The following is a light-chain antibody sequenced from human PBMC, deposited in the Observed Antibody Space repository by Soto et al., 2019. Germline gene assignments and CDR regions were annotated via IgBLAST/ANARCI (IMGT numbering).Light chain of an antibody. J-gene: IGKJ1*01. V-gene: IGKV3-20*01. CDR3: QQYGSSPLT. CDR2: GGS. Sequence: ENVLTQSPGTVSLSPGERVTLSCSASQSVTSDYVAWYQQKRGQAPRLLIYGGSGMATGIPHRFSGSGSVTDFTLTSSRLEPEDFAVYYCQQYGSSPLTFGQGTRVDLK. CDR1: QSVTSDY.